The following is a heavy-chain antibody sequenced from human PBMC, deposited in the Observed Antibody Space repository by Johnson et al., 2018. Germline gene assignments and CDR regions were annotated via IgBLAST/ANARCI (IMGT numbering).Heavy chain of an antibody. CDR2: IKDDGTEK. V-gene: IGHV3-7*01. CDR1: GFNFGYYW. D-gene: IGHD3-9*01. Sequence: VQLVQSGGGLVQPGGSLRLSCAASGFNFGYYWMSWVRQAPGKGLEWVANIKDDGTEKYYVDSVKGRFPISRDNAKNSLYLQMDCLRDEETAVYFCAGDAAGYDIWGTGTMVIVSP. CDR3: AGDAAGYDI. J-gene: IGHJ3*02.